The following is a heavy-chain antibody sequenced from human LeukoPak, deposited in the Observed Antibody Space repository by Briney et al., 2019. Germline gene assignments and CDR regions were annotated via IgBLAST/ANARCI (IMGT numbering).Heavy chain of an antibody. J-gene: IGHJ4*02. CDR1: GFTVSSNY. Sequence: GGSLRLSCAASGFTVSSNYMSWVRQAPGKGLEWVSVIYSGGSTYYADSVKGRFTISRDNSKNTLYLQMNSLRAEDTAVYYCARDRRDYDTSGYSDYWGQGTLVTVSS. CDR3: ARDRRDYDTSGYSDY. CDR2: IYSGGST. D-gene: IGHD3-22*01. V-gene: IGHV3-53*01.